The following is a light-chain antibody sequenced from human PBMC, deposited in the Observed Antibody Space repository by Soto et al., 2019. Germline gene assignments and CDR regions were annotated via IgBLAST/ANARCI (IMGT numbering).Light chain of an antibody. CDR1: QYVSTN. CDR3: QQYDTWPLH. J-gene: IGKJ4*01. Sequence: ETVMTQFPATLSVSPGERATLSCRASQYVSTNLAWYQQQPGQPPRLLIYDISNRATGIPARFSGSGSETEFALTITSLQSEVFAVYYCQQYDTWPLHFCGG. V-gene: IGKV3D-15*01. CDR2: DIS.